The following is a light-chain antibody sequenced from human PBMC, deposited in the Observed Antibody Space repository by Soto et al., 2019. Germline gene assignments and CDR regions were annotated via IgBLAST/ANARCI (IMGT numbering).Light chain of an antibody. J-gene: IGKJ1*01. V-gene: IGKV3-20*01. CDR3: QQYVSSVT. CDR2: GAS. CDR1: QSVDSSF. Sequence: EIVLTQSPGSLSLSPGERATLSCRASQSVDSSFLAWYQQKPGQAPRLLIYGASNRATGIPDRFSGSGSGTDFTLTLSRLEPEDFAVYYCQQYVSSVTFGQGTTWEIK.